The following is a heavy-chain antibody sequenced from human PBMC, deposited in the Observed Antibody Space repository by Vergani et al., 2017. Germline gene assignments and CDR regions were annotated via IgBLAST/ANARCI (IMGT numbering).Heavy chain of an antibody. CDR3: ARNYDSSGYYPNDAFDI. CDR1: GYTFTSYG. D-gene: IGHD3-22*01. CDR2: SSAYNGNT. Sequence: QVQLVQSGAEVKKPGASVKVSCKASGYTFTSYGISWVRQAPGQGLEWMGWSSAYNGNTNYAQKLQGRVTMTTATSTSTAYMELRSLRSDDTAVYYGARNYDSSGYYPNDAFDIWGQGTMVTVAS. J-gene: IGHJ3*02. V-gene: IGHV1-18*01.